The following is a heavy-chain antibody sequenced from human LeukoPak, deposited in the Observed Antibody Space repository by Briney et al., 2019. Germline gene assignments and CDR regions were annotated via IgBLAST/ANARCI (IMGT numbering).Heavy chain of an antibody. D-gene: IGHD3-22*01. J-gene: IGHJ4*02. Sequence: GGSLRLSCAASGFTFSSYGMHWVRQAPGKGLEWVAVIWYDGSNKYYVDSVKGRFTISRDNSKNTLYLQMNSLRAEDTAVYYCARNYDSSGYYYNFDYWGQGTLVTVSS. V-gene: IGHV3-33*01. CDR1: GFTFSSYG. CDR2: IWYDGSNK. CDR3: ARNYDSSGYYYNFDY.